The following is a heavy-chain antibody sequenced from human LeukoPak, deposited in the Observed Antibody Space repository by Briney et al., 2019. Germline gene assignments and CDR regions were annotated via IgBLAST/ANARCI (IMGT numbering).Heavy chain of an antibody. CDR2: INHSGST. Sequence: SETLSLTCTVSGGSISSYYWSWVRQPPGKGLEWIGEINHSGSTNYNPSLKSRVTISVDTSQNQFSLKLSSVTAADTAVYYCAIFPVGIAAAGTLYWGQGTLVTVSS. D-gene: IGHD6-13*01. CDR3: AIFPVGIAAAGTLY. V-gene: IGHV4-34*01. J-gene: IGHJ4*02. CDR1: GGSISSYY.